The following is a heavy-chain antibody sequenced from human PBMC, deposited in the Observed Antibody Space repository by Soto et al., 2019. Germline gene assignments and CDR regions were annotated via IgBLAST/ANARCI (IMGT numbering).Heavy chain of an antibody. Sequence: PGESLKISCKGSGYSFTSYWIGWVRQMPGKGLEWMGIIYPGDSDTRYSPSFQGQATISADKSVSTAYLQWSSLKASDTAMYYCARHGWYSSSSPFYYYGMGVWGQGTTVTVSS. CDR1: GYSFTSYW. CDR3: ARHGWYSSSSPFYYYGMGV. D-gene: IGHD6-13*01. V-gene: IGHV5-51*01. J-gene: IGHJ6*02. CDR2: IYPGDSDT.